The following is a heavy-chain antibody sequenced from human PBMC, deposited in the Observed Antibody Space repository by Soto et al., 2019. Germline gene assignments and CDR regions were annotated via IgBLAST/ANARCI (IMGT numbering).Heavy chain of an antibody. CDR1: GFTFSSYG. J-gene: IGHJ2*01. Sequence: QVQLVESGGGVVQPGRSLRLSCAASGFTFSSYGMHWVRQAPGKGLEWVAVISYDGSNKYYADSVKGRFTISRDNSKNMLYLQMNSLRAEDTAVYYCAAELSVRWYFDLWGRGTLVTVSS. V-gene: IGHV3-30*03. CDR2: ISYDGSNK. CDR3: AAELSVRWYFDL. D-gene: IGHD1-26*01.